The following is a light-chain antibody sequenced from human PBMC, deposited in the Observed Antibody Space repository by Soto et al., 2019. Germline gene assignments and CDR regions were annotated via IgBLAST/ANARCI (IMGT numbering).Light chain of an antibody. CDR3: QQSSSIPLT. V-gene: IGKV1-39*01. J-gene: IGKJ4*01. CDR2: GAS. Sequence: IHMTQSPSSLSASVGDRVTITCRASETISHYLNWYQQKPGKAPKLLIYGASKLQSGVPSRFSGSGSGTDFTLTITSLQTEDFATYYCQQSSSIPLTFGGGTKVEIK. CDR1: ETISHY.